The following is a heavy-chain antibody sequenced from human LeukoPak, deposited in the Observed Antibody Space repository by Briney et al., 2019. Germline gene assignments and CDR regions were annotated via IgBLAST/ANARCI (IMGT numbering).Heavy chain of an antibody. V-gene: IGHV3-53*01. CDR3: ARSTYCSSTSCPFDY. CDR2: IYSGGDR. J-gene: IGHJ4*02. CDR1: GFRVTSYY. D-gene: IGHD2-2*01. Sequence: GGSLRLSCAPSGFRVTSYYMGWVRQAPGKGLDWVSLIYSGGDRYYAGSVKGRFTISRDTSKNTLDLQMNSLRPEDTAVYYCARSTYCSSTSCPFDYWGQGTLVTVSS.